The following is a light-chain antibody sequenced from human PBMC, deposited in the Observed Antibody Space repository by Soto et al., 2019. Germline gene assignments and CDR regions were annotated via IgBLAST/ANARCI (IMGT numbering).Light chain of an antibody. V-gene: IGKV1-9*01. CDR1: QGISSS. Sequence: DIQLTQSPSLLSASVGDRVTITGRASQGISSSLSWYQQKPGKAPKLLIYTASTLQSGVPSRFSGSGSGTEFTLAISSLQPEDFATYYCQQVNSYPRTFGQGTKVEIK. CDR3: QQVNSYPRT. J-gene: IGKJ1*01. CDR2: TAS.